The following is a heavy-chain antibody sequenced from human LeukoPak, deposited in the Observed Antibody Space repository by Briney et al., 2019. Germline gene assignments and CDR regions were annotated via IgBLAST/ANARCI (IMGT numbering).Heavy chain of an antibody. D-gene: IGHD3-9*01. CDR2: INPNSGGT. Sequence: ASVKVSCKASGYTFTGYYMHWVRQAPGQGLEWMGWINPNSGGTNYARKFQGRVTMTRDTSISTAYMELSRLRSDDTAVYYCARDRDDILTGDWGQGTLVTVSS. J-gene: IGHJ4*02. CDR1: GYTFTGYY. CDR3: ARDRDDILTGD. V-gene: IGHV1-2*02.